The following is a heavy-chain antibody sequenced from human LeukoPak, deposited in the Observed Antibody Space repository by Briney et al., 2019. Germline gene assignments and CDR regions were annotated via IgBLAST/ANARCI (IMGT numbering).Heavy chain of an antibody. J-gene: IGHJ4*02. Sequence: GGSLRLSCAASGFTFNNYGMHWVRQAPGKGLEWVAFIRYDGSNKYYADSVKGRFTISRDNSKNTLYLQMNSLRAEDTAIYYCARVFCSGGSCYSGHFDYWGQGTLVTVSS. V-gene: IGHV3-30*02. CDR2: IRYDGSNK. CDR1: GFTFNNYG. CDR3: ARVFCSGGSCYSGHFDY. D-gene: IGHD2-15*01.